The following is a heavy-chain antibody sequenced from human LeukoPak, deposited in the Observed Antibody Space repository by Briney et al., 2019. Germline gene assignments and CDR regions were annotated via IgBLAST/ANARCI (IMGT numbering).Heavy chain of an antibody. CDR1: GYTFTGYY. D-gene: IGHD3-22*01. J-gene: IGHJ3*02. CDR2: INPNNGGT. Sequence: ASVKVSCKASGYTFTGYYIHWVRQAPGQGLEWMGRINPNNGGTNYAQKFQGRVTMTRDMSMSTAYMELSRLRSVDTAVYYCAGEDNSSGYRPFDIWGQGAMVTVPS. V-gene: IGHV1-2*06. CDR3: AGEDNSSGYRPFDI.